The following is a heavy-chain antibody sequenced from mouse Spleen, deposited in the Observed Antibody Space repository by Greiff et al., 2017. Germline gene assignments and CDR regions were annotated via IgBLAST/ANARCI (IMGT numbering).Heavy chain of an antibody. J-gene: IGHJ2*01. CDR1: GFAFSSYD. V-gene: IGHV5-9*02. D-gene: IGHD2-14*01. CDR3: ARHGRRYDDVYFDY. CDR2: ISSGGSYT. Sequence: EVKLVEESGGGLVKPGGSLKLSCAASGFAFSSYDMSWVRQPPEKRLEWVATISSGGSYTYYPDSVKGRFTISRDNARNTLYLQMSSLRSEDTALYYCARHGRRYDDVYFDYWGQGTTLTVSS.